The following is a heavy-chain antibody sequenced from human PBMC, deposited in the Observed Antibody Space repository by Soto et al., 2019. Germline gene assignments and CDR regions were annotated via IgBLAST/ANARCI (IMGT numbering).Heavy chain of an antibody. CDR1: GGSFSGYY. CDR2: INHSGST. J-gene: IGHJ6*02. Sequence: SETLSLTCAVYGGSFSGYYWSWIRQPPGKGLEWIGEINHSGSTNYNPSLKSRVTISVDTSKNQFSLKLSSVTAADAAVYYCARGGSTIFGVVIYYYYYGMDVWGQGTTVTVSS. CDR3: ARGGSTIFGVVIYYYYYGMDV. D-gene: IGHD3-3*01. V-gene: IGHV4-34*01.